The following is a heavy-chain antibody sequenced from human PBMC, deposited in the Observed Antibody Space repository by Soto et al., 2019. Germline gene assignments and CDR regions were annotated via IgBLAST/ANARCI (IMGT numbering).Heavy chain of an antibody. J-gene: IGHJ6*02. Sequence: QAHLVESGGGVVQPGGSLRLSCAASGFTFSSYAMHWVRQAPGKGLEWVAIMWYDRSHTYYAESVTGRFNISRDESKNMLFLHMSGLRPQNTTVYYCSRARSWRTRYYSGIDVWGQGTTVTVS. CDR3: SRARSWRTRYYSGIDV. CDR2: MWYDRSHT. V-gene: IGHV3-33*01. CDR1: GFTFSSYA. D-gene: IGHD1-1*01.